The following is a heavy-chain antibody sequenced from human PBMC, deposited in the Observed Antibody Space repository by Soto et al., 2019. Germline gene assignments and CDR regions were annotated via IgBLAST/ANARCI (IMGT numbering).Heavy chain of an antibody. D-gene: IGHD3-10*01. J-gene: IGHJ6*02. CDR2: INPNSGGT. CDR1: GYTFTGYY. V-gene: IGHV1-2*02. CDR3: ARDLTGYYGSGSYYYYYYGMEV. Sequence: ASVKVSCKASGYTFTGYYMHWVRQAPGQGLEWMGWINPNSGGTNYAQKFQGRVTMTRDTSISTAYMELSRLRSDDTAVYYCARDLTGYYGSGSYYYYYYGMEVWGQGTTVTVSS.